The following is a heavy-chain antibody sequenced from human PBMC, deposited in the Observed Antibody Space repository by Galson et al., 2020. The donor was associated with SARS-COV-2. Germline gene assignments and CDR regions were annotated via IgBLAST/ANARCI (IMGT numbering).Heavy chain of an antibody. D-gene: IGHD3-22*01. CDR2: ISYDGSNK. J-gene: IGHJ4*02. Sequence: GGSLRLSCAASGFTFSSYAMHWVRQAPGKGLEWVAVISYDGSNKYYADSVKGRFTISRDNSKNTLYLQMNSLRAEDTAVYYCARDRMPWWDSGYYAHDDYWGQGTLVTVSS. V-gene: IGHV3-30*01. CDR3: ARDRMPWWDSGYYAHDDY. CDR1: GFTFSSYA.